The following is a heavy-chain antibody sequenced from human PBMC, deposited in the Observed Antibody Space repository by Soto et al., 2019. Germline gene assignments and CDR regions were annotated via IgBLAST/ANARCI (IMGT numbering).Heavy chain of an antibody. J-gene: IGHJ6*02. CDR3: ARVCLGVATIYYYYGMDV. Sequence: QVQLQQWGAGLLKPSETLSLTCAVYGGSFSGYYWSWIRQPPGKGLEWIGEINHSGSTNYNPSLKSRVTISVDTSKNQFSLKLSSVTAADTAVYYCARVCLGVATIYYYYGMDVWGQGTTVTVSS. V-gene: IGHV4-34*01. D-gene: IGHD5-12*01. CDR2: INHSGST. CDR1: GGSFSGYY.